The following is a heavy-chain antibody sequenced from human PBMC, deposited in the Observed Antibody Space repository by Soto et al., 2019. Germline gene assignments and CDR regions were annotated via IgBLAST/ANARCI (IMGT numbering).Heavy chain of an antibody. CDR3: ARETPSFDS. Sequence: QLVESGGGLVQPGGSLRLSCAASEFTFSDYPMNWVRQAPGKGLEWVSSIRTISSAIYFADSVRGRFTISRDNARNSLYLQMTSLRDEDTAVYYCARETPSFDSWGQGTLVTVSS. J-gene: IGHJ4*02. CDR1: EFTFSDYP. D-gene: IGHD2-15*01. CDR2: IRTISSAI. V-gene: IGHV3-48*02.